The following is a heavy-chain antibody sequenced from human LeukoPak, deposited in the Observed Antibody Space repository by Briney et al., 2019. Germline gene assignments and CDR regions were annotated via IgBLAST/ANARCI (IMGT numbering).Heavy chain of an antibody. CDR2: IRYDGSNK. CDR3: ARAPTPARPTSYYFDY. Sequence: PGGSLRLSCAASGFTFSSYGMHWVRQAPGKGLEWVAIIRYDGSNKYYTDSVKGRFTISRDNPKNTLYLQMNSLTAEDTAVYSCARAPTPARPTSYYFDYWGQGTLVTVSS. J-gene: IGHJ4*02. CDR1: GFTFSSYG. D-gene: IGHD6-6*01. V-gene: IGHV3-30*02.